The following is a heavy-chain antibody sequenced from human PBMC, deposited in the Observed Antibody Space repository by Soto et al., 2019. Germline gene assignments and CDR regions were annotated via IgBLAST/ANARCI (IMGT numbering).Heavy chain of an antibody. CDR1: GGSISYYY. Sequence: PSETLSLTCTVSGGSISYYYWGWIRQPPGKGLEWIGSIYYSGNIHYNPSLKSRVTISVDTSMNQFSLNLDSVTAVDSAVYYCVRGGYVHAFDYWGQGALVTVSS. D-gene: IGHD5-12*01. J-gene: IGHJ4*02. CDR3: VRGGYVHAFDY. CDR2: IYYSGNI. V-gene: IGHV4-59*01.